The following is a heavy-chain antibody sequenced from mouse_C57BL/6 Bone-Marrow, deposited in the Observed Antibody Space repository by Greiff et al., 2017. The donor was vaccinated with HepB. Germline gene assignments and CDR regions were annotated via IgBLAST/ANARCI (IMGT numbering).Heavy chain of an antibody. D-gene: IGHD1-1*01. CDR2: IWRGGST. J-gene: IGHJ1*03. CDR1: GFSLTSYG. CDR3: AKGLYGSSYGGYFDV. Sequence: QVQLQQSGPGLVQPSQSLSITCTVSGFSLTSYGVHWVRQSPGKGLEWLGVIWRGGSTDYNAAFMSRLSITKDNSKSQVFFKMNSLQADDTAIYYCAKGLYGSSYGGYFDVWGTGTTVTVSS. V-gene: IGHV2-5*01.